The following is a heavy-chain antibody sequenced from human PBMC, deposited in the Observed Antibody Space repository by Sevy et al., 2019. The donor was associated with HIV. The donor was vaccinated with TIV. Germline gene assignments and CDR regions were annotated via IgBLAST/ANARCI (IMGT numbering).Heavy chain of an antibody. CDR2: ISTSGSNR. V-gene: IGHV3-48*03. Sequence: GGSLRLSCAASGFIFSSFEMNWVRQAPGKGLEWVSSISTSGSNRYYADSVKGRVTISRDNAKKSLYLQMNSLRAEDTDIYFCAKRGGKYDLGMDVWGQGTTVTVSS. D-gene: IGHD3-16*01. CDR3: AKRGGKYDLGMDV. J-gene: IGHJ6*02. CDR1: GFIFSSFE.